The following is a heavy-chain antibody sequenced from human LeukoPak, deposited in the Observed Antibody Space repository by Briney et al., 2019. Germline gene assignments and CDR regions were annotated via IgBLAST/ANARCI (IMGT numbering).Heavy chain of an antibody. J-gene: IGHJ5*02. CDR3: ARDRSGYYKWFDP. CDR1: GFTFSSYE. V-gene: IGHV3-48*03. D-gene: IGHD5-12*01. CDR2: ISGSGSSI. Sequence: GGSLRLSCAASGFTFSSYEMNWVRQAPGKGLEWASYISGSGSSIHYADVVKGRFTISRDNAKNSLYLQMNSLRVEDTAVYYCARDRSGYYKWFDPWGQGTLVIVSS.